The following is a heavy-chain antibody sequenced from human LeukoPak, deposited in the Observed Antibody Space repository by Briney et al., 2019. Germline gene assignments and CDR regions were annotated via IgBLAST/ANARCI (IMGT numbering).Heavy chain of an antibody. V-gene: IGHV4-39*07. CDR3: ARDSNYVFDY. CDR1: GGSISSSSYY. Sequence: PSETLSLTCTVSGGSISSSSYYWGWIRQPPGKGLEWIGSIYYSGSTYYNPSLKSRVTISVDTSKNQFSLKLSSVTAADTAVYYCARDSNYVFDYWGQGTLVTVSS. CDR2: IYYSGST. D-gene: IGHD4/OR15-4a*01. J-gene: IGHJ4*02.